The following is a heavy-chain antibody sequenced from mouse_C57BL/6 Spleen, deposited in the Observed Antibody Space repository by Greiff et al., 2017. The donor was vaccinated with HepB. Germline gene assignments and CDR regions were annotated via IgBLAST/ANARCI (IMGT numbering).Heavy chain of an antibody. CDR2: IDPSDSYT. Sequence: VQLQQPGAELVKPGASVKLSCKASGYTFTSYWMQWVKQRPGQGLEWIGEIDPSDSYTNYNQKFKGKATLTVDTSSSTAYMQLSSLTSEDSAVYYCARDWSHWGKGTTLTVSS. J-gene: IGHJ2*01. V-gene: IGHV1-50*01. D-gene: IGHD6-2*01. CDR3: ARDWSH. CDR1: GYTFTSYW.